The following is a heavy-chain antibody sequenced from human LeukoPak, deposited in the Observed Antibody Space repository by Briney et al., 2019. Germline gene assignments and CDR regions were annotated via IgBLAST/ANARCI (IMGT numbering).Heavy chain of an antibody. V-gene: IGHV4-59*01. D-gene: IGHD1-20*01. CDR3: ARDITGDGDY. J-gene: IGHJ4*02. CDR1: GGSISSYY. CDR2: IYYTGST. Sequence: PSETLSLTCTVSGGSISSYYWSWIRQPPGKGLEWIGYIYYTGSTNYNPSLKSRVTLSLDTFKNQFSLKLSSVTAADTAVYYCARDITGDGDYWGQGTLVTVSS.